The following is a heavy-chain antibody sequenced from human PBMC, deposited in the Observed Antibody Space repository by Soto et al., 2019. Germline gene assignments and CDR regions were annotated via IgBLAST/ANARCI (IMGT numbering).Heavy chain of an antibody. D-gene: IGHD3-22*01. V-gene: IGHV3-15*01. CDR3: TTDSYMTTIVVLFDH. CDR2: IKSKVNGGTT. CDR1: GFTFSTYA. J-gene: IGHJ4*01. Sequence: PGGSLRLSCAASGFTFSTYAMSWVRQAPGKGLEWVGRIKSKVNGGTTDFAASVKGRFAISRDDSTHMVYLQMTSLKTEDTAIYYCTTDSYMTTIVVLFDHWGHGTLVTVSS.